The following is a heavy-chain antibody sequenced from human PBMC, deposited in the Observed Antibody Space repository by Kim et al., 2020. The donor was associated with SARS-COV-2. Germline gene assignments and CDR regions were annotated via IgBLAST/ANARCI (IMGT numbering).Heavy chain of an antibody. Sequence: PSLKSRVTISVDTSKNQFSLKLSSVTAADTAVYSCASLGSSWSTVGAFDIWGQGTMVTVSS. V-gene: IGHV4-39*01. CDR3: ASLGSSWSTVGAFDI. D-gene: IGHD6-13*01. J-gene: IGHJ3*02.